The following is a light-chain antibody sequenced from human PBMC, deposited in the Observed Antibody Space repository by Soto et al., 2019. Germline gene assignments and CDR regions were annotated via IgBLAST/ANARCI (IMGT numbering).Light chain of an antibody. Sequence: ILMTQSATTLLVSGGEGTPPCWRASQSVSSNLAWYQQKPGQAPRLLIYGASTRATGTPARCSGSGSGTEFFIPISSLQSEDYAAYYCQQYIRWPLTFGGGTKVDIK. CDR1: QSVSSN. CDR3: QQYIRWPLT. CDR2: GAS. V-gene: IGKV3-15*01. J-gene: IGKJ4*01.